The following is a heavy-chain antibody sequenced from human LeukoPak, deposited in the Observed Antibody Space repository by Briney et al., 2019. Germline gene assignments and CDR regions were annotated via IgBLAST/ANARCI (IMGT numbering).Heavy chain of an antibody. Sequence: GGSLRLSCAASGFTVSSNYMSWVRQAPGKGLEWVSVIYSGGSTYYADSVKGRFTISRDNPKNTLYLQMNSLRAEDTAVYYCAGGPSPKYYDILTGYSDYWGQGTLVTVSS. V-gene: IGHV3-66*01. CDR2: IYSGGST. J-gene: IGHJ4*02. CDR3: AGGPSPKYYDILTGYSDY. CDR1: GFTVSSNY. D-gene: IGHD3-9*01.